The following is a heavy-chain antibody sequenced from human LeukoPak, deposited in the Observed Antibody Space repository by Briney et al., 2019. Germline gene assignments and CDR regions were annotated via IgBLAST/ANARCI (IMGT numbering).Heavy chain of an antibody. Sequence: SVKVSCKASGGTFSSYAISWVRQAPGQGLEWTGGIIPIFGTANYAQKFQGRVTITADESTSTAYMELSSLRSEDTAVYYCARESPLVKLMDYWGQGTLVTVSS. V-gene: IGHV1-69*13. CDR1: GGTFSSYA. D-gene: IGHD3-22*01. CDR2: IIPIFGTA. CDR3: ARESPLVKLMDY. J-gene: IGHJ4*02.